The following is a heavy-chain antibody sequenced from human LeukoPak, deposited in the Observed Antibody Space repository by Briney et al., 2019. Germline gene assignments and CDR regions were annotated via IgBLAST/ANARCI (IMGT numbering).Heavy chain of an antibody. CDR1: GITLSNYG. D-gene: IGHD3-22*01. CDR2: ISDSGGST. V-gene: IGHV3-23*01. CDR3: AKRGVVIRVILVGFHKEAYYFDS. J-gene: IGHJ4*02. Sequence: GGSLRLSCAVSGITLSNYGMSWVRQAPGKGLEWVAGISDSGGSTNYADSVKGRVTISRDNPKNTLYLQMNSLRAEDTAVYFCAKRGVVIRVILVGFHKEAYYFDSWGQGALVTVSS.